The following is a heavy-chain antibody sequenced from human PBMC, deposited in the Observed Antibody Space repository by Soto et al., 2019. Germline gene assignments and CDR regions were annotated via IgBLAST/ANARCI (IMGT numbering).Heavy chain of an antibody. CDR3: VREDYYGSGSLF. J-gene: IGHJ4*02. D-gene: IGHD3-10*01. V-gene: IGHV3-7*04. Sequence: EVQLVESGGLLVQPGGSLRLSCAAAGFTFSDYWMCWVRQAPGKGLEWVANIRQDGGKIHYVDSVKGRCTISRDNAKDSLYLQMNSLRAEDTAVYYCVREDYYGSGSLFWGQGTLVTVSS. CDR2: IRQDGGKI. CDR1: GFTFSDYW.